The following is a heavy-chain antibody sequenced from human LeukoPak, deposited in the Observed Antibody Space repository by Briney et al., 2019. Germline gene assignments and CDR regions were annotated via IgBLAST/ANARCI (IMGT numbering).Heavy chain of an antibody. CDR3: AYQPSYYYYYMDV. CDR1: GYTFTGYY. J-gene: IGHJ6*03. D-gene: IGHD2-2*01. CDR2: INPNSGGT. Sequence: GASVKVSCKASGYTFTGYYMHWVRQAPGQGLERMGWINPNSGGTNYAQKFQGRVTMTRDTSISTAYMELSRLRSDDTAVYYCAYQPSYYYYYMDVWGKGTTVTVSS. V-gene: IGHV1-2*02.